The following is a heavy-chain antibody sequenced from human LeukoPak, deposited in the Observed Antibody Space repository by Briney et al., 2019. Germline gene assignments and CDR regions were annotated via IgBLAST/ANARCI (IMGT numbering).Heavy chain of an antibody. D-gene: IGHD4-17*01. CDR3: ARALAPYGDYAFDY. V-gene: IGHV4-59*01. Sequence: SETLSLTCTVSGDSISSYYWTWIRQPPGKGLEWIGHIRYSGSTNYNPSLKSRVTISVDTSKSQFSLKLSSVTAADTAVYYCARALAPYGDYAFDYWGQGTLVTVSS. J-gene: IGHJ4*02. CDR2: IRYSGST. CDR1: GDSISSYY.